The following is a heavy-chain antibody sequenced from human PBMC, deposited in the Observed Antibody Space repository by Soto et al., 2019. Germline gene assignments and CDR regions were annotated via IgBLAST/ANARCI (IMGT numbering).Heavy chain of an antibody. CDR3: ARGNYDSSGNRRNFDH. Sequence: GGSLRLSCAASGFTFSSYEMHWVRQAPGRGLQWVSSISGSSTIIHFVDSVKGRFTISRDNAKNSLYLQMDSLRAEDTALYYCARGNYDSSGNRRNFDHWGQGTPVTVSS. V-gene: IGHV3-48*03. D-gene: IGHD3-22*01. J-gene: IGHJ4*02. CDR1: GFTFSSYE. CDR2: ISGSSTII.